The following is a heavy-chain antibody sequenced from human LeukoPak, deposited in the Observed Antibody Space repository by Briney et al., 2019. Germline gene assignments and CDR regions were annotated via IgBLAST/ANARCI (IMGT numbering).Heavy chain of an antibody. CDR2: ISGSGDTT. D-gene: IGHD4-11*01. CDR3: AKDHSNADWYFDL. Sequence: GGSLRLSCVASGFTFNTFEMNWVRQAPGKGLEWVSGISGSGDTTYNADSVEGRFTISRDNSKNRLYLLMYGLRVEDTAVYFCAKDHSNADWYFDLWGRGTLVTVSP. CDR1: GFTFNTFE. J-gene: IGHJ2*01. V-gene: IGHV3-23*01.